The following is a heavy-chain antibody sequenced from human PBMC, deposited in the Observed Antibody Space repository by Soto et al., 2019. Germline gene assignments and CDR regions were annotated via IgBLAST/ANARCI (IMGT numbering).Heavy chain of an antibody. CDR1: GFTFNSYS. D-gene: IGHD1-26*01. V-gene: IGHV3-48*01. Sequence: EVQLVESGGGLVQPVGSLRLSCVASGFTFNSYSMNWVRQAPGKGLEWISYINSGSTSVFYADSVKGRFTISRDNAKNSPYLQMNSLRAEYTAVYYCASSASPDAYWGQGTLVTVSS. CDR2: INSGSTSV. J-gene: IGHJ4*02. CDR3: ASSASPDAY.